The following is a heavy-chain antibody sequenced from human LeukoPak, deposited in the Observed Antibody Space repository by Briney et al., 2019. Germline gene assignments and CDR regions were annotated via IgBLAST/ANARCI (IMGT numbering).Heavy chain of an antibody. CDR2: IYYSGST. CDR3: ASLQPDAFDI. D-gene: IGHD1-1*01. V-gene: IGHV4-39*01. CDR1: GGSISSSSSYY. Sequence: SETLSLTCTVSGGSISSSSSYYWGWIRQPPGKGLEWIGSIYYSGSTYYNPSLKSRVTISVDTSKNQFSLKLSSVTAADTAVYYCASLQPDAFDIWGQGTMVTVSS. J-gene: IGHJ3*02.